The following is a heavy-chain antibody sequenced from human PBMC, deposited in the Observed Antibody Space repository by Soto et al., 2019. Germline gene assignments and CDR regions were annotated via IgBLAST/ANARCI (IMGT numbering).Heavy chain of an antibody. CDR1: GFTFDDYA. D-gene: IGHD2-8*01. Sequence: EVQLVESGGGLGQPGRSLILSCAASGFTFDDYAMHWVRQAPGKGLEWVSGISWNSGSIGYANSVKGRFTISRDNAKNYLYLQINSLRAEDRALYSCATDRGLVLFCYFDYWGHGTLGAVSS. CDR2: ISWNSGSI. J-gene: IGHJ4*01. V-gene: IGHV3-9*01. CDR3: ATDRGLVLFCYFDY.